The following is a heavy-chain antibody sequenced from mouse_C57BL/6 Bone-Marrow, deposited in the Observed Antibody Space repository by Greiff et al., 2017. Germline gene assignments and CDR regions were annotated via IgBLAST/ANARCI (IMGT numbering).Heavy chain of an antibody. CDR3: GRGVGLRY. Sequence: QVQLQQPGAELVKPGASVKLSCKASGYTFTSYWMQWVKQRPGQGLEWIGEIDPSDSYTNYNQKFKGKATFTVDTSSSTAYMQLSSMTSEDSAVYYCGRGVGLRYWGQGTTLTVSS. CDR2: IDPSDSYT. V-gene: IGHV1-50*01. J-gene: IGHJ2*01. CDR1: GYTFTSYW.